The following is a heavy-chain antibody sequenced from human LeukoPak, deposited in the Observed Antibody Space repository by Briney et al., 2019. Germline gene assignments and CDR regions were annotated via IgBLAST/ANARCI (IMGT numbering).Heavy chain of an antibody. CDR1: GFTFITYA. Sequence: GGSLRLSCSASGFTFITYAMHWVRQAPGKGLKYVSGISSGGGSTYYADSVKGRFTISTDNSKNTLYLQMNSLRVEDTAVYYCAKSYYYGSGSPSLDYWGQGTLVTVSS. CDR3: AKSYYYGSGSPSLDY. D-gene: IGHD3-10*01. J-gene: IGHJ4*02. CDR2: ISSGGGST. V-gene: IGHV3-64*04.